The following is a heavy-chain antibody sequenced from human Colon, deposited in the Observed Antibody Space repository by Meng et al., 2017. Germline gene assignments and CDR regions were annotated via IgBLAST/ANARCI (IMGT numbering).Heavy chain of an antibody. CDR1: GYTFTGYY. V-gene: IGHV1-2*02. CDR3: ARGVVGGYNFGYPVAYYYDY. D-gene: IGHD5-18*01. CDR2: INPKSVDT. Sequence: QVRLLQSGAEVKQTGASVKVSCKASGYTFTGYYIHWVRQAPGQGLEWIGWINPKSVDTKYAQKFQGRVIMTRDTSIDTAYMELSSLRSDDTAVYYCARGVVGGYNFGYPVAYYYDYWGQGTLVTVSS. J-gene: IGHJ4*02.